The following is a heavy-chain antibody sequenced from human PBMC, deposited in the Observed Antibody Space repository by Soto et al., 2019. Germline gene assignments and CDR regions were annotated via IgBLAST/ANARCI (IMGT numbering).Heavy chain of an antibody. CDR3: VKDMGQAAVGIRYPYGLDV. Sequence: RLSCSGSGFTVSSFGMHWVRQAPGKGLEHVSTLSSNGIGTYYADSVKGRVTFSRETSKNTLYLQMSSLRTEDTAVYYCVKDMGQAAVGIRYPYGLDVWGLGTTVTASS. CDR2: LSSNGIGT. V-gene: IGHV3-64D*06. CDR1: GFTVSSFG. J-gene: IGHJ6*02. D-gene: IGHD6-13*01.